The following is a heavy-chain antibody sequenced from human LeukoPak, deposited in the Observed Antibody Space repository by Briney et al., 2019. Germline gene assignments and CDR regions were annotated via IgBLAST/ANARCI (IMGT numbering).Heavy chain of an antibody. CDR2: MNPNSGNT. V-gene: IGHV1-8*01. Sequence: ASVKVSCTASGYTFTSYDINWVRQAPGQGLEWMGWMNPNSGNTGYAQTFQGRVTMTRNISRSTAYMELSSLRSEDTAVYYCARVRLLYYYDSSGYYGYWGQGTLVTVSS. J-gene: IGHJ4*02. CDR1: GYTFTSYD. D-gene: IGHD3-22*01. CDR3: ARVRLLYYYDSSGYYGY.